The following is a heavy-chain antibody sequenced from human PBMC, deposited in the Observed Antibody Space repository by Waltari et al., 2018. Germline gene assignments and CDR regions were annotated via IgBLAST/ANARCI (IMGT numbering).Heavy chain of an antibody. CDR3: AVVVKNYYYYMDV. CDR1: GGTFSSYA. Sequence: QVQLVQSGAEVKKPGSSVKVSCKASGGTFSSYAISWVRQAPGQGLEWMGGFIPSLGIANYEQKFQCRVTITADKSTSTAYMELSSLRSEDTAVYYCAVVVKNYYYYMDVWGKGTTVTVSS. V-gene: IGHV1-69*10. D-gene: IGHD2-2*01. CDR2: FIPSLGIA. J-gene: IGHJ6*03.